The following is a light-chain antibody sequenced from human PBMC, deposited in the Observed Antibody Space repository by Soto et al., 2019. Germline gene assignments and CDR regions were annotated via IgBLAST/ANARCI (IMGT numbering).Light chain of an antibody. CDR1: QSVSSY. CDR3: QKRSNWPLT. V-gene: IGKV3-11*01. CDR2: DAS. J-gene: IGKJ4*01. Sequence: EIVLTQSPATLSLSPGERATLSCRASQSVSSYLAWYQQKPGQAPRLLIYDASNRATGIPARFSGSGSGTDFTLPISSLEPEDVAVYYCQKRSNWPLTFGGGTKVEIK.